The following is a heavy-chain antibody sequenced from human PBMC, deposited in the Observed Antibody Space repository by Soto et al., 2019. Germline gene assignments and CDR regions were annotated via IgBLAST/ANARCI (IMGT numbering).Heavy chain of an antibody. CDR3: ARGAVADYSRVFDY. D-gene: IGHD6-19*01. CDR1: GDSVSSNSAA. Sequence: SQTLSLTCAISGDSVSSNSAAWNCIRQSPSRGLEWLGRTYYRSKWYKDYEVSVKSRITINLDTSKNQFSLQLNSVTPEDTAVYYCARGAVADYSRVFDYWGQGTLVTVSS. J-gene: IGHJ4*02. CDR2: TYYRSKWYK. V-gene: IGHV6-1*01.